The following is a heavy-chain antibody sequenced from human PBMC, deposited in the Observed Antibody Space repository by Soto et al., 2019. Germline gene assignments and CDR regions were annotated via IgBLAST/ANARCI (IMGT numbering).Heavy chain of an antibody. Sequence: SETLSLTCAVYGGYFSGYYWSWIRQPPGKGLEWIGEINHSGSTNYNPSLKSRVTISVDTSKNQFSLKLSSVTAADTAVYYCARAKTIFGDDDYYYYYMDVWGKGTTVTVSS. CDR1: GGYFSGYY. V-gene: IGHV4-34*01. D-gene: IGHD3-3*01. CDR2: INHSGST. J-gene: IGHJ6*03. CDR3: ARAKTIFGDDDYYYYYMDV.